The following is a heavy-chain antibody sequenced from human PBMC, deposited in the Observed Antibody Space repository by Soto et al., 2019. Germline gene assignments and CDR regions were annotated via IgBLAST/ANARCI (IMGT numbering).Heavy chain of an antibody. CDR1: GDTFTGYY. J-gene: IGHJ4*02. CDR3: AMGYYYDSSGYYDY. CDR2: INPNGGGT. V-gene: IGHV1-2*04. D-gene: IGHD3-22*01. Sequence: ASVKVSCKASGDTFTGYYMHWVRQAPGQGLEWMGWINPNGGGTNYAQKFQGWVTMTRDTSISTAYMELSRLRSDDTAVYYCAMGYYYDSSGYYDYWGQGTLVTVSS.